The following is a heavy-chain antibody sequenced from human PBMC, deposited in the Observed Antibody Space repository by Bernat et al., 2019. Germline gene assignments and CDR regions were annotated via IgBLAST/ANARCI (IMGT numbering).Heavy chain of an antibody. J-gene: IGHJ4*02. D-gene: IGHD3-10*01. V-gene: IGHV3-23*01. Sequence: EVQLLESGGGLVQPGGSLRLSCAASGCIFSSYAMSWVRQAPGKGLEWVPTIMGSGVNTYYADSVKGRFTISRDNSKKTLYLQMNSLRAEDTAIYYCAKDIQAGSRGHLDSWGQGPLVTVSS. CDR3: AKDIQAGSRGHLDS. CDR1: GCIFSSYA. CDR2: IMGSGVNT.